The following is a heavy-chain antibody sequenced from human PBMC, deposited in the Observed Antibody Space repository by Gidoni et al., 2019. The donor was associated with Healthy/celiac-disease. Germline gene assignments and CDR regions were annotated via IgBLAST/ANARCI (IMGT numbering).Heavy chain of an antibody. CDR2: INHSGST. CDR1: GGSFSGYY. V-gene: IGHV4-34*01. Sequence: QVQLQQWGAGRLKPSETLSLTCAVYGGSFSGYYWSWIRQPPGKGLEWIGEINHSGSTNYNPSLKSRVTISVDTSKNQFSLKLSSVTAADTAVYYCARGPYGSGRMYYFDYWGQGTLVTVSS. CDR3: ARGPYGSGRMYYFDY. J-gene: IGHJ4*02. D-gene: IGHD3-10*01.